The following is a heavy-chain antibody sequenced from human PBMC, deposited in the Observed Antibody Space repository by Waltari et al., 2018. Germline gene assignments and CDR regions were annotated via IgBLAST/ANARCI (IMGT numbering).Heavy chain of an antibody. D-gene: IGHD3-16*01. V-gene: IGHV3-74*01. Sequence: EVQLVESGGGLVQPGGSLRLSCAASGLTLRSYWMHWVRQAPGKGLGWVSRIDFDGSGTSYDDAVKGRFTISRDNAKNTVYLQMNSVRAEDTAVYYCIRDFGEPGATNVFDIWGQGTMVTVSS. CDR2: IDFDGSGT. CDR3: IRDFGEPGATNVFDI. CDR1: GLTLRSYW. J-gene: IGHJ3*02.